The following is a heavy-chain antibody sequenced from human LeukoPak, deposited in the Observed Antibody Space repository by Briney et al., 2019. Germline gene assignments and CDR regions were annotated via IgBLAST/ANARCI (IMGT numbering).Heavy chain of an antibody. J-gene: IGHJ6*03. D-gene: IGHD6-13*01. Sequence: SQTLSLTCTVSGGSISSGSYYWSWIRQPAGKGLEWIGRIYTSGSTNYNPSLKSRATISVDTSKNQFSLKLSSVTAADTAVYYCARDASSPHHYMDVWGKGTTVTVSS. CDR2: IYTSGST. V-gene: IGHV4-61*02. CDR3: ARDASSPHHYMDV. CDR1: GGSISSGSYY.